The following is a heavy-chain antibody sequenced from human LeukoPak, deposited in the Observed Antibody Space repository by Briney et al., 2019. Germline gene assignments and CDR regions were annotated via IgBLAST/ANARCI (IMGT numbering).Heavy chain of an antibody. D-gene: IGHD3-9*01. V-gene: IGHV4-59*01. CDR1: GGSISSYY. CDR3: ARVRYYDILTGYYGDGYFVY. J-gene: IGHJ4*02. CDR2: IYYSRSN. Sequence: SETLSLTCTVSGGSISSYYWSWIRQPPGKGLEWIGYIYYSRSNNYNPSLKSRVTISVDTSKNQFSLKLSSVTAADTAVYYCARVRYYDILTGYYGDGYFVYWGQGTLVTVSS.